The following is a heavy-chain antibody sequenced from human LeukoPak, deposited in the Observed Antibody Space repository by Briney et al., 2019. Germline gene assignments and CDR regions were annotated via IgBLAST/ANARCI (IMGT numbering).Heavy chain of an antibody. CDR1: GFTFSTYS. Sequence: PGGSLRLSCAASGFTFSTYSMNWVRQAPGKGLEWVSSISSSSNYIYYADSVKGRFSISRDDAKNLLFLQMNGLRVEDTAVYYCARVMTTATTCYLEHWGQGTLVTVSS. J-gene: IGHJ1*01. D-gene: IGHD4-17*01. CDR3: ARVMTTATTCYLEH. V-gene: IGHV3-21*06. CDR2: ISSSSNYI.